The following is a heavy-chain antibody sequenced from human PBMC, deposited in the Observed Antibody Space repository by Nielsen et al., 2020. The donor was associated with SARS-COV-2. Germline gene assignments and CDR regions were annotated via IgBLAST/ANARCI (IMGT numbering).Heavy chain of an antibody. CDR3: AKISGSQRHYFDF. V-gene: IGHV3-48*01. Sequence: GESLKISCAASGFTFSSYRMNWVRQAPGKGLEWVAYITSSSNTIYYADSVKGRFTISRDNSKNTLYLQLNSLRAEDTAVFYCAKISGSQRHYFDFWGQGALVTVSS. D-gene: IGHD1-26*01. CDR1: GFTFSSYR. J-gene: IGHJ4*02. CDR2: ITSSSNTI.